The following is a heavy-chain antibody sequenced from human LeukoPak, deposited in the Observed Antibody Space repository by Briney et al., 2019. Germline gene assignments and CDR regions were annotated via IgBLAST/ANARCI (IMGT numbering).Heavy chain of an antibody. D-gene: IGHD6-13*01. Sequence: PGRSLRLSCAASGFTFSSYGMHWVRQAPVKGLEWVVVVSYDGSNEYYADSVKGQFTISRDNSMNTLYLQMNSLRAEDTALYYCVKEAPGTFYFDSWGQGNLVTVSS. CDR3: VKEAPGTFYFDS. CDR1: GFTFSSYG. CDR2: VSYDGSNE. V-gene: IGHV3-30*18. J-gene: IGHJ4*02.